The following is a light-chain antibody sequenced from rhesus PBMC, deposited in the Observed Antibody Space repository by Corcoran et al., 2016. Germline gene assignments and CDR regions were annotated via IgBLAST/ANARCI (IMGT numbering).Light chain of an antibody. V-gene: IGLV3-36*01. J-gene: IGLJ1*01. CDR2: YDS. CDR1: NIGSTF. Sequence: SYELTQSPSGSVSPGQKASITCGGDNIGSTFVFWFQQKPPQAPVVVMSYDSERPSGIPERFSGAKSGNIATLTISGVEAGDEADDYCQVYDSHSDLYIFGSGTRLTV. CDR3: QVYDSHSDLYI.